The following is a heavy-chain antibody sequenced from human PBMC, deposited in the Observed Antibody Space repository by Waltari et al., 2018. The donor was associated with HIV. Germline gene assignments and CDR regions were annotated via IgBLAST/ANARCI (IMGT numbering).Heavy chain of an antibody. J-gene: IGHJ5*02. CDR2: INYSGSA. Sequence: QVQLQESGPGLVKPSETLSLTCKVSGDSASSGSYYWSWIRQPPGKGLEWIGYINYSGSATYNPSLKSRVTMSIDTSQFSLNLRSVTAADTAVYFCARGGGTWGQGTLVTVSS. CDR1: GDSASSGSYY. V-gene: IGHV4-61*01. CDR3: ARGGGT. D-gene: IGHD3-10*01.